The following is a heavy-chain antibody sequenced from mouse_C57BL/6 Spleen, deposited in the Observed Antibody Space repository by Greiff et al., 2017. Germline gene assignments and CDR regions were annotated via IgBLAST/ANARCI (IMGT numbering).Heavy chain of an antibody. D-gene: IGHD2-5*01. V-gene: IGHV6-3*01. Sequence: EVKLMESGGGLVQPGGSMKLSCVASGFTFSNYWMNWVRQSPEKGLEWVAQIRLKSDNYATHYAESVKGRFTISRDDSKSSVYLQMNNLRAEDTGIYYCTGEDYSNYVSYWYFDVWGTGTTVTVSS. CDR2: IRLKSDNYAT. CDR1: GFTFSNYW. J-gene: IGHJ1*03. CDR3: TGEDYSNYVSYWYFDV.